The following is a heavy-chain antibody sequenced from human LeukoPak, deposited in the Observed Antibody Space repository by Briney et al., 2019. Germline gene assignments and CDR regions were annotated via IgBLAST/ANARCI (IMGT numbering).Heavy chain of an antibody. J-gene: IGHJ5*02. V-gene: IGHV3-23*01. CDR3: AKDPNWDRGS. CDR2: VGPSGGTG. CDR1: GFTFSSAT. D-gene: IGHD7-27*01. Sequence: GGSLRLSCATSGFTFSSATMMWVRQAPGKGLEFVSGVGPSGGTGTYADSVKGRFTISRDNSKNTLYLQMNSLRVEDTAVYYCAKDPNWDRGSWGEGTLVTVSS.